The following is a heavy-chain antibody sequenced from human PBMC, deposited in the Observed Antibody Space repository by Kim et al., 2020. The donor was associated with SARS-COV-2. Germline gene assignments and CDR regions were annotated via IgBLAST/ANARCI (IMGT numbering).Heavy chain of an antibody. Sequence: SETLSLTCTVSGGSISSGSYYWSWIRQPAGKGLEWIGRIYTSGSTNYNPSLKSRVTISVDTSKNQFSLKLSSVTAADTAVYYCASDLDWGYFDYWGQGTLVTVSS. J-gene: IGHJ4*02. CDR3: ASDLDWGYFDY. V-gene: IGHV4-61*02. CDR2: IYTSGST. CDR1: GGSISSGSYY. D-gene: IGHD7-27*01.